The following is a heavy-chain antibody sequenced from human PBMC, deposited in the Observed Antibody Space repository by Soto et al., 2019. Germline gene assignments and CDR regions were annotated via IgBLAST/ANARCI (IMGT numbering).Heavy chain of an antibody. CDR1: GFTFKQHW. CDR3: ARDYGSGGCLPKWYPGMNV. Sequence: GGSLRLSCAASGFTFKQHWMSWVRQPPGKGLEWVASIKQDGSATYYVDSLKGRFTISRDNSKNSLDLQMNSLRVEDTAAYYCARDYGSGGCLPKWYPGMNVWGQGTTVTVSS. V-gene: IGHV3-7*01. D-gene: IGHD3-10*01. CDR2: IKQDGSAT. J-gene: IGHJ6*02.